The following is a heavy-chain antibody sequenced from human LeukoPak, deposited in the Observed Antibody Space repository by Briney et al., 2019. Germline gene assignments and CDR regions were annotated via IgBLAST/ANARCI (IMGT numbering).Heavy chain of an antibody. V-gene: IGHV4-39*01. Sequence: SETLSLTCTVSGGSISSSSYYWGWIRQPPGKGLEWIGSIYYSGSTYYNPSLKSRVTISVDTYKNQFSLKLSSVSAEDAAVYYCARLESGFQEATNMDVWGKGTTVTVSS. D-gene: IGHD3-3*01. CDR1: GGSISSSSYY. J-gene: IGHJ6*03. CDR3: ARLESGFQEATNMDV. CDR2: IYYSGST.